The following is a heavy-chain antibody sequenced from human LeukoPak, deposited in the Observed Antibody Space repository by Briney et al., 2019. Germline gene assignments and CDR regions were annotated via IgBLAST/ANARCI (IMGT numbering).Heavy chain of an antibody. D-gene: IGHD1-26*01. CDR3: YFDL. V-gene: IGHV4-59*01. CDR2: IYFSGST. J-gene: IGHJ2*01. CDR1: GRSISSYY. Sequence: TSETLSLTCTVSGRSISSYYWSWIRQPPGKGLEWIGYIYFSGSTNYYPSLKSRVTISVDTSKADTAVYYCARRTAPSGSYFWYFDLWGRGTLVTVSS.